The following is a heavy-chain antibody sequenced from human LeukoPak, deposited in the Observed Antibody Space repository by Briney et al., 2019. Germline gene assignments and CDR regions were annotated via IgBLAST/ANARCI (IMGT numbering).Heavy chain of an antibody. CDR3: ARGSWWGGWELLPNYYYYYMDV. D-gene: IGHD1-26*01. V-gene: IGHV3-21*01. Sequence: PGGSLRLSCAASGFTFSSYSMNWVRQAPGKGLEWVSSISSSSSYIYYADSVKGRFTISRDNAKNSLYLQMNSLRAEDTAVYYCARGSWWGGWELLPNYYYYYMDVWGKGTTVTVSS. CDR2: ISSSSSYI. CDR1: GFTFSSYS. J-gene: IGHJ6*03.